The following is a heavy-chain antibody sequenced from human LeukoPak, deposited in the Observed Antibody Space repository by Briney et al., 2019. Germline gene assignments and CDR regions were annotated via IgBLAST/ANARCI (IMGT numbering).Heavy chain of an antibody. V-gene: IGHV3-21*01. D-gene: IGHD2-2*01. Sequence: GGSLRLSCAASGFTFSSYSMNWVRQAPGKGLEWVSSISGSSSYIYYADSVKGRFTISRDNAKNSLYLQMNSLRAEDTAVYYCARICSSTSCDPPYDYYGMDVWGKGTTVTVSS. CDR3: ARICSSTSCDPPYDYYGMDV. CDR2: ISGSSSYI. J-gene: IGHJ6*04. CDR1: GFTFSSYS.